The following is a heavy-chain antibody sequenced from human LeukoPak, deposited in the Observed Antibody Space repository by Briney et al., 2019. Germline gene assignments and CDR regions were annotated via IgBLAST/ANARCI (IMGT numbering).Heavy chain of an antibody. CDR1: GFTFSSYE. D-gene: IGHD3-10*01. J-gene: IGHJ4*02. Sequence: GGFLRLSCAASGFTFSSYEMNRVRQAPGKGREWVSYISSSGSTIYYADSVKGRFTISRDNAKNSLYLQMNSLRAEDTAVYYCAKDDAWLRFGEWSQGTLVTVSS. CDR2: ISSSGSTI. V-gene: IGHV3-48*03. CDR3: AKDDAWLRFGE.